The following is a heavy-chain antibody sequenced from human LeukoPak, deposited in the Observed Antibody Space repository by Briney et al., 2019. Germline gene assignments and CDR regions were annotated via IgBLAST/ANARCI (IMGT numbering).Heavy chain of an antibody. J-gene: IGHJ4*02. CDR3: ARGLRGAVAGRPYYYFDY. CDR1: GGSFSGYY. V-gene: IGHV4-34*01. CDR2: INHSGST. Sequence: KTSETLSLTCAVYGGSFSGYYWSWIRQPPGKGLEWIGEINHSGSTNYNPSLKSRVTISVDTSKNQFSLKLSSVTAADTAVYYCARGLRGAVAGRPYYYFDYWGQGTLVTVSS. D-gene: IGHD6-19*01.